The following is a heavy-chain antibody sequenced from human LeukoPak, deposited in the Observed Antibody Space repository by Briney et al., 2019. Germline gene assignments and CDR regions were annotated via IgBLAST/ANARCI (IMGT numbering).Heavy chain of an antibody. D-gene: IGHD2-2*01. CDR3: ARVTRYCSSTSCPLRY. V-gene: IGHV1-3*01. J-gene: IGHJ4*02. CDR1: GYTFTSYA. CDR2: INAGNGNT. Sequence: ASVTLSCNASGYTFTSYAMHWVRQAPGQRLEWMGWINAGNGNTKYSQKFQGRVTITRDTSASTAYMELSSLRSEDTAVYYCARVTRYCSSTSCPLRYWGQGTLVTVSS.